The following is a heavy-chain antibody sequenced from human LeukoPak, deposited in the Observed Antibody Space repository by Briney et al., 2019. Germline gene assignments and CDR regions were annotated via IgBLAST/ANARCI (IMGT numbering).Heavy chain of an antibody. V-gene: IGHV3-23*01. CDR2: ISGSGGST. CDR3: AKCPINSYGFVPFDY. J-gene: IGHJ4*02. CDR1: GFTFSSYA. D-gene: IGHD5-18*01. Sequence: GGSLRLSCAASGFTFSSYAMSWVRQAPGKGLEWVSAISGSGGSTYYADSVKGRFTISRDNPKNTLYLQMNSLRAEDTAVYYCAKCPINSYGFVPFDYWGQGTLVTVSS.